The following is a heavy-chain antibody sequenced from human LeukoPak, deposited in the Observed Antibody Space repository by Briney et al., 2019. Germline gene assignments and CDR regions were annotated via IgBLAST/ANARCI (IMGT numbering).Heavy chain of an antibody. D-gene: IGHD1-7*01. V-gene: IGHV3-23*01. Sequence: GGSLRLSCAASGFTFSSYAMSWGRQAPGKGLEWVSAISGSGGSTYYADSVKGRFTISRDSSKNTLYLQMNSLRAEDTAVYYCAKENYDISGYYYYYMDVWGKGTTVTVSS. CDR3: AKENYDISGYYYYYMDV. J-gene: IGHJ6*03. CDR1: GFTFSSYA. CDR2: ISGSGGST.